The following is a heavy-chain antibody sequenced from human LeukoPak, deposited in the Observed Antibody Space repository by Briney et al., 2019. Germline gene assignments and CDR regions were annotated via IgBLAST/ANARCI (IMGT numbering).Heavy chain of an antibody. Sequence: GGSLRLSCAASGFTFSSYGMHWVRQAPGKGLEWVAFIRYGGSNKYYADSVKGRFTISRDNSKNTLYLQMNSLRAEDTAVYYCAKDRRDIVVVPAAISYYYYYMDVWGKGTTVTISS. D-gene: IGHD2-2*02. CDR1: GFTFSSYG. V-gene: IGHV3-30*02. CDR2: IRYGGSNK. J-gene: IGHJ6*03. CDR3: AKDRRDIVVVPAAISYYYYYMDV.